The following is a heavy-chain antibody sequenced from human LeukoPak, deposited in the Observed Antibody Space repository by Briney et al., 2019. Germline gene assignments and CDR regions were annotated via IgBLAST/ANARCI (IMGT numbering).Heavy chain of an antibody. CDR3: ARGSYSSSPYYYYYMDV. J-gene: IGHJ6*03. Sequence: SETLSLTCTVSGGSISSYYWSWIRQPAGKGLEWIGRIYTSGSTNYNPFLKSRVTMSVDTSKNQFSLKLSSVTAADTAVYYCARGSYSSSPYYYYYMDVWGKGTTVTVSS. V-gene: IGHV4-4*07. D-gene: IGHD6-6*01. CDR2: IYTSGST. CDR1: GGSISSYY.